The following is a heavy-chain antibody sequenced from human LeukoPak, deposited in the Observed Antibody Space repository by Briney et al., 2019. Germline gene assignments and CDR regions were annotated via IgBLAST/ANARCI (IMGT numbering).Heavy chain of an antibody. CDR2: INPNSGGT. Sequence: ASVKVSCKASGYTFTGYYMHWVRQAPGQGLEWMGRINPNSGGTNYAQKFQGRVTMTRDTSISTAYMELSRLRSDDTAVYYCASSRGTMYDFWSGPRDYWGQGTLVTVSS. CDR1: GYTFTGYY. V-gene: IGHV1-2*06. D-gene: IGHD3-3*01. J-gene: IGHJ4*02. CDR3: ASSRGTMYDFWSGPRDY.